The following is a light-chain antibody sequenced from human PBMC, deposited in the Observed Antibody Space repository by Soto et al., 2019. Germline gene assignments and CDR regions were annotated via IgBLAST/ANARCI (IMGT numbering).Light chain of an antibody. J-gene: IGLJ3*02. V-gene: IGLV2-11*01. CDR2: DVN. CDR3: CSYAGSYNWV. Sequence: QSVLTQPRSLSGSHGQSVTISGTGTSSDVGGYNYVSWYQQHPGKATKLIIYDVNKRPSVVPDRFSGSKSGNTSSLTISGLQAEDEADYYCCSYAGSYNWVFGGGPKVTVL. CDR1: SSDVGGYNY.